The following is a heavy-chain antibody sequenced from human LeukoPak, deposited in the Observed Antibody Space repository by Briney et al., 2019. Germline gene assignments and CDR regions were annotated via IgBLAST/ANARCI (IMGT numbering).Heavy chain of an antibody. D-gene: IGHD2-2*01. V-gene: IGHV4-4*07. J-gene: IGHJ4*02. CDR3: ARDCSSTSCYRYYFDY. Sequence: SETLSLTCTVSGGSISSYYWSWIRQPAGKGLEWIGRIYTSGSTNYNPSLKSRVTMSVDTSKNQFSLKLSSVTAADTAVYYCARDCSSTSCYRYYFDYWGQGTLVTGSS. CDR1: GGSISSYY. CDR2: IYTSGST.